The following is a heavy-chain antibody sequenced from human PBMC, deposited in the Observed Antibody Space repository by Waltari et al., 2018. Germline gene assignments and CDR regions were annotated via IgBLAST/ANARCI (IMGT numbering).Heavy chain of an antibody. CDR3: LTLAYCNPSTCYPRPG. D-gene: IGHD2-2*01. CDR2: LTHRGST. V-gene: IGHV4-34*01. J-gene: IGHJ4*02. CDR1: GGSFTSYY. Sequence: QVKLQQWGAGLLKPSETLSLTCSVDGGSFTSYYWSWIRQPPGKGLEWIGELTHRGSTHYNPSLKGRVTMSVDTSKSQFSLKLTSVTAADTAVYYFLTLAYCNPSTCYPRPGWGPGNLVVVSS.